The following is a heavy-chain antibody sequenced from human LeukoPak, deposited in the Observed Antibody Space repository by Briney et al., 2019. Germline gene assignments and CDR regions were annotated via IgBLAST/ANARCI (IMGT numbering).Heavy chain of an antibody. CDR1: GYSFTSYW. J-gene: IGHJ3*02. V-gene: IGHV5-51*01. Sequence: GESLKISCKGSGYSFTSYWIGWARQMPGKGLEWMGIIYPGDSDTRYSPSFQGQVTISADKSISTAYLQWSSLKASDTAMYYCASPVFTYYYDSSGFDAFDIWGQGTMVTVSS. CDR3: ASPVFTYYYDSSGFDAFDI. CDR2: IYPGDSDT. D-gene: IGHD3-22*01.